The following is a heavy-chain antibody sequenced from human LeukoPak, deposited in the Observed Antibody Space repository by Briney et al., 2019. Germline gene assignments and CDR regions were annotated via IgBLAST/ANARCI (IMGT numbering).Heavy chain of an antibody. Sequence: GGSLRLSCAASGFTFSSYGMHWVRQAPGKGLEWVAVISYDGSNKYYADSVKGRFTISRDNAKNSLYLQMNSLRAEDTAVYYCARLRLVPGGYFDYWGQGTLVTVSS. D-gene: IGHD3-9*01. CDR2: ISYDGSNK. CDR3: ARLRLVPGGYFDY. CDR1: GFTFSSYG. J-gene: IGHJ4*02. V-gene: IGHV3-30*03.